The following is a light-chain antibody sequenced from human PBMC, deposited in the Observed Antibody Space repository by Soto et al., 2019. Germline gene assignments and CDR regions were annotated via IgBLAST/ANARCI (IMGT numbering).Light chain of an antibody. V-gene: IGKV3-20*01. CDR2: GAS. CDR1: QSVSSN. J-gene: IGKJ5*01. CDR3: QQYGSSPLIT. Sequence: VFRHSPATLSLSPGERATLSFRASQSVSSNLAWYQQKPGQAPRPLIYGASTRATGIPARFSGSGSGTDFTLTISRLEPEDFAVYHCQQYGSSPLITFGQGTRLEIK.